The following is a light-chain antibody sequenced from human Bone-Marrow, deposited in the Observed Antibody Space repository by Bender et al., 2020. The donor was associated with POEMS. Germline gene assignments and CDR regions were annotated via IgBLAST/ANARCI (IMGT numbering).Light chain of an antibody. CDR3: CSYAGSAARV. CDR1: SSDVGGYTY. V-gene: IGLV2-14*01. J-gene: IGLJ3*02. CDR2: EVT. Sequence: QSALTQPASVSGSPGQSISISCTGTSSDVGGYTYVSWYQQHPGKAPKLVIYEVTNRPSGVPDRFSGSKSGNTASLTISGLQAEDEADYYCCSYAGSAARVFGGGTNLIVL.